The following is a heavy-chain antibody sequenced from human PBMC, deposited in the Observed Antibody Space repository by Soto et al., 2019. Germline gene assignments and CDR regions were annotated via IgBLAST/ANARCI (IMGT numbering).Heavy chain of an antibody. CDR1: GFTFSSYG. Sequence: GGSLRLSCAASGFTFSSYGMHWVRQAPGKGLEWVANIKQDGSERYYVDSVKGRFTISRDNAKNSLYLQMNSLRAEDTAVYYCATDSGTSDYWGQGTLVTVSS. CDR3: ATDSGTSDY. D-gene: IGHD1-1*01. J-gene: IGHJ4*02. CDR2: IKQDGSER. V-gene: IGHV3-7*01.